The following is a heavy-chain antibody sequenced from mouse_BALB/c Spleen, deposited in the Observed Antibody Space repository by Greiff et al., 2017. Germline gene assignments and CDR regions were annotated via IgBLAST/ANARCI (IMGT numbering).Heavy chain of an antibody. D-gene: IGHD1-1*01. CDR1: GFTFSSFG. J-gene: IGHJ1*01. CDR2: ISSGSSTI. Sequence: EVHLVESGGGLVQPGGSRKLSCAASGFTFSSFGMHWVRQAPEKGLEWVAYISSGSSTIYYADTVKGRFTISRDNPKNTLFLQMTSLRSEDTAMYYCARGTTVVEDWYFDVWGAGTTVTVSS. V-gene: IGHV5-17*02. CDR3: ARGTTVVEDWYFDV.